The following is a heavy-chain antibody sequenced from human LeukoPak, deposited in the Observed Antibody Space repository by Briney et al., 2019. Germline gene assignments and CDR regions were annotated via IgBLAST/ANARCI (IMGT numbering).Heavy chain of an antibody. J-gene: IGHJ4*02. D-gene: IGHD2-2*01. CDR1: GFTFNSYG. Sequence: GGSLRLSCAASGFTFNSYGMPWVRQAPGKGLEWVALIWYDGSNKYYADSVKGRFTISRDNSKNTLYMQMNSLRAEDTAVYYCARGDCSRTSCYLIDYWGQGTLVTVSS. V-gene: IGHV3-33*01. CDR3: ARGDCSRTSCYLIDY. CDR2: IWYDGSNK.